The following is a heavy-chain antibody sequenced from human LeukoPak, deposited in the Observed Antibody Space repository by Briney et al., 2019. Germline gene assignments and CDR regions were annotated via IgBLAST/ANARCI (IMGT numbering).Heavy chain of an antibody. D-gene: IGHD3-10*01. CDR3: AREGKYYGSGGSNWFDP. CDR2: ISAYNGNT. V-gene: IGHV1-18*01. CDR1: GYTFTSYG. J-gene: IGHJ5*02. Sequence: ASVKVSCKASGYTFTSYGISWVRQAPGQGLEWMGWISAYNGNTNYAQTLQGRVTMTTDTSTSTAYMELRSLRSDDTAVYYCAREGKYYGSGGSNWFDPWGQGTLVTVSS.